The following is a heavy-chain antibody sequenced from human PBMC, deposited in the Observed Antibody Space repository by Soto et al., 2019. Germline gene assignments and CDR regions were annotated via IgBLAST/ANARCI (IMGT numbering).Heavy chain of an antibody. Sequence: QVYLVQSGAEVKKPGSSVKISCKASGGIFSSNTINWVRQAAGQGLEWMGGIIPLFGTANYAEKFQGRVTIAADKSTKTEYMELPSLRSEDTAVYYCASKAACGGECYAFDSWGQGTLVTVSS. D-gene: IGHD2-21*01. J-gene: IGHJ4*02. V-gene: IGHV1-69*06. CDR3: ASKAACGGECYAFDS. CDR1: GGIFSSNT. CDR2: IIPLFGTA.